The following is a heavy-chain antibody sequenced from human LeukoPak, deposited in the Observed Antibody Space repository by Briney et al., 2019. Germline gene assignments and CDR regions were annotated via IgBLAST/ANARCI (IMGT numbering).Heavy chain of an antibody. V-gene: IGHV4-59*01. J-gene: IGHJ4*02. Sequence: PSGTLSLTCIVSGGSISGYYWSWIRQPPGKGLEYIGHISYTGTTNYNPSLKSRITISVDTSKNQFSPKLSSVTAADTAVYYYARGGPRRDGYNLDYWGQGTLVTDSS. CDR2: ISYTGTT. D-gene: IGHD5-24*01. CDR1: GGSISGYY. CDR3: ARGGPRRDGYNLDY.